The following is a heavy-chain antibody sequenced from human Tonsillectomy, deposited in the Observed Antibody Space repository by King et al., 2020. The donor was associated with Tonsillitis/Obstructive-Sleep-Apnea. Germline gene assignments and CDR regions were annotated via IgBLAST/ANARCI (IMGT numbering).Heavy chain of an antibody. V-gene: IGHV1-18*01. Sequence: QLVQSGAEVKKPGASVKVSCKSSGYTLTNFGISWVRQAPGQGLEWMGWISGYNGNANYAQKFQGRVTMTTETSTSTTYMELRSLRSDDTAVYYCVRSYYDFWRGTPNFDYWGQGTLVTVSS. CDR2: ISGYNGNA. CDR3: VRSYYDFWRGTPNFDY. CDR1: GYTLTNFG. J-gene: IGHJ4*02. D-gene: IGHD3-3*01.